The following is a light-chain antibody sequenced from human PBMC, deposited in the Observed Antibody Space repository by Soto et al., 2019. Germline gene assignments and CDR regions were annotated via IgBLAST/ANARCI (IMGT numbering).Light chain of an antibody. CDR1: SSDVGGYNY. J-gene: IGLJ2*01. Sequence: QSALTQPPSASGSPGQSVTISCTGTSSDVGGYNYVSWYQQRPGKAPKLMIHEVTKRPSGVPDRFSGSKSGNTASLTVSGLQAEDEADYYCSSYAGSNNLVFGGGTKLTVL. CDR2: EVT. V-gene: IGLV2-8*01. CDR3: SSYAGSNNLV.